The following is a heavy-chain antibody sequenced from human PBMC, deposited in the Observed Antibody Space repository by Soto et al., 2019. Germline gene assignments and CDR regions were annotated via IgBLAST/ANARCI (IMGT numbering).Heavy chain of an antibody. CDR2: IYYSGNT. D-gene: IGHD3-10*01. V-gene: IGHV4-39*01. CDR3: ARRRWLGDTFDI. J-gene: IGHJ3*02. CDR1: GGSISSGDYY. Sequence: QLQLQESGPGLVKPSETLSLTCTVSGGSISSGDYYWGWIRRPPGKGREYIGNIYYSGNTYYNPCLASRVTISAHTSKHRFSLSLSSVTAADTAVYYCARRRWLGDTFDIGGQGAMVTVSS.